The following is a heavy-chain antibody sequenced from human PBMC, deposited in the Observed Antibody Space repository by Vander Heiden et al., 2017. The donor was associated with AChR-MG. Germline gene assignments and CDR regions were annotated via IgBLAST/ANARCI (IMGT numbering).Heavy chain of an antibody. Sequence: EVQLVESGGGLVQPGGSLKLSCAASGFTFSGSAMHWVRQASGKGLEWVGRIRSKANSYATAYAASVKGRFTISRDDSKNTAYLQMNSLKTEDTAVYYCTRQEVNSFSVDWGQGTLVTVSS. CDR1: GFTFSGSA. CDR2: IRSKANSYAT. CDR3: TRQEVNSFSVD. D-gene: IGHD1-1*01. J-gene: IGHJ4*02. V-gene: IGHV3-73*02.